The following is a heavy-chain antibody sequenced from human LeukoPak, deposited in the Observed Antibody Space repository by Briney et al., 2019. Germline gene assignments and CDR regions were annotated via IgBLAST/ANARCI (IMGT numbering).Heavy chain of an antibody. V-gene: IGHV3-64*01. CDR3: ASLDTSMA. CDR1: GFTFSRNN. J-gene: IGHJ5*02. CDR2: ITGNGGDT. D-gene: IGHD5-18*01. Sequence: GGSLRLSCAASGFTFSRNNMHWVRQAPGKGLEYVSSITGNGGDTYYANSVKGRFTISRDNSKNMLYLQMGSLRTEDMGVYYCASLDTSMACGQGTLVIVSS.